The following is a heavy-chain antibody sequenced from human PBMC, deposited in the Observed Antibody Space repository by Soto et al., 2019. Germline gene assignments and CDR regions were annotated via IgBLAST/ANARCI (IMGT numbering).Heavy chain of an antibody. CDR3: ARIGREGYDYGDY. J-gene: IGHJ4*02. CDR1: GFTFSSYW. V-gene: IGHV3-7*01. CDR2: IKQDGSEK. D-gene: IGHD2-15*01. Sequence: EVQLVESGGGLVQPGGSLRLSCAASGFTFSSYWMSWVRQAPGKGLEWVANIKQDGSEKYYVDSVKGRFTISRDNAKNSLYLQMNSLRAEDTAVYYFARIGREGYDYGDYWGQGTLVTVSS.